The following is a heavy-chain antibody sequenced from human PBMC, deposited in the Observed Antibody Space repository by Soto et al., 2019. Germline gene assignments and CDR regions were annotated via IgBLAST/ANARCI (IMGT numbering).Heavy chain of an antibody. Sequence: LLCGASGLICSSYAMHWVRQAPGTGLDWVAVISYDGSNKYYADSVKGRFTISRDNSKNTLYLQMNSLRAEDTAVYYCAFSFSNGYYYPTYSFGIHV. V-gene: IGHV3-30-3*02. J-gene: IGHJ6*01. D-gene: IGHD3-22*01. CDR2: ISYDGSNK. CDR1: GLICSSYA. CDR3: AFSFSNGYYYPTYSFGIHV.